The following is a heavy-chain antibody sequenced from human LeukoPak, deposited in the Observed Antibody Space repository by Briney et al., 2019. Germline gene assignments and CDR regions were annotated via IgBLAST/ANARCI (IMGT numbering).Heavy chain of an antibody. Sequence: KPSQTLSLTCTVSGGSISSGSYYWSWIRQPAGKGLGWIGRIYTSGSTNYNPSLKSRVTISVDTSKNQFSLKLSSVTAADTAVYYCARDEEFYYYMDVWGKGTTVTVSS. V-gene: IGHV4-61*02. J-gene: IGHJ6*03. CDR2: IYTSGST. CDR3: ARDEEFYYYMDV. D-gene: IGHD3-10*01. CDR1: GGSISSGSYY.